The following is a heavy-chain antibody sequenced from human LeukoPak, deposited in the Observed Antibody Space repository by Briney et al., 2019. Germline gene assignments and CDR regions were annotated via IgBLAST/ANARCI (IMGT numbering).Heavy chain of an antibody. Sequence: ASVKVSCKASGYTFTSYGISWVRQAPGQGLEWMGWISAYNGNTNYAQKLQGRVTMTTDTSTSTAYMELRSLRSDDTAVYYCARGVRAGYCSGGSCYSALFSYYYYYMDVWGKGTTVTISS. CDR3: ARGVRAGYCSGGSCYSALFSYYYYYMDV. V-gene: IGHV1-18*01. CDR1: GYTFTSYG. CDR2: ISAYNGNT. D-gene: IGHD2-15*01. J-gene: IGHJ6*03.